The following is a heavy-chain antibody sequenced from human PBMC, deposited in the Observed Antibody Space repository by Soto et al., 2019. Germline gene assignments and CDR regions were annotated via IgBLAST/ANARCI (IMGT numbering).Heavy chain of an antibody. CDR1: GFTFSSYA. CDR3: AREAVAGGGFDY. J-gene: IGHJ4*02. CDR2: ISYDGSNK. Sequence: QVQLVESGGGVVQPGRSLRLSCAASGFTFSSYAMHWVRQDPGKGLEWVAVISYDGSNKYYADSVKGRFTISRDNSENTLYLQMNSLRAEDTAVYYCAREAVAGGGFDYWGQGTLVTVSS. V-gene: IGHV3-30-3*01. D-gene: IGHD6-19*01.